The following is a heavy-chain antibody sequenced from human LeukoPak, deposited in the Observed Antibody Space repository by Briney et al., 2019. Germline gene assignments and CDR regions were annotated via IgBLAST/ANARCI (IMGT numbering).Heavy chain of an antibody. CDR1: GFTFSGYD. CDR3: ARGVGTPMWAYNYGMDV. V-gene: IGHV3-30-3*01. J-gene: IGHJ6*02. Sequence: PGGSLRLSCAASGFTFSGYDMHWVRQAPGKGLEWVAYISYDGSNKYYADSVKGRFTISRDNAKNTLYLQMNSLRADDTAVYYSARGVGTPMWAYNYGMDVWGQGTTVTVSS. CDR2: ISYDGSNK. D-gene: IGHD1-1*01.